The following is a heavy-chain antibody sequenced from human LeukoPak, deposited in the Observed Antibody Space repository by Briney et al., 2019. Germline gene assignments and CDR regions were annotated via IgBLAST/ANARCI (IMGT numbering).Heavy chain of an antibody. V-gene: IGHV4-34*01. Sequence: SETLSLTCAVYGGSLSGYYWSWIRQPPGKGLEWIGEINHSGSTNYNPSLKSRVTISVDTSKNQFSLKLSSVTAADTAVYYCARVSPDSSGYYADYWGQGTLVTVSS. J-gene: IGHJ4*02. CDR2: INHSGST. D-gene: IGHD3-22*01. CDR1: GGSLSGYY. CDR3: ARVSPDSSGYYADY.